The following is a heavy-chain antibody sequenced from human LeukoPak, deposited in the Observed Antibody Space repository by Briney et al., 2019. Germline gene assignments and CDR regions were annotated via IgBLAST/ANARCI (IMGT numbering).Heavy chain of an antibody. D-gene: IGHD2-2*01. V-gene: IGHV3-7*01. CDR2: IKQDGSDK. Sequence: WGSLRLSCAASGFTFSTYWMSWVRQAPGKGLEWVANIKQDGSDKFYVDSVKGRFTISRDNAKNSMYLQMNSLRAEDTAVYYCARVLPVASRDYWGQGTLVTVSS. J-gene: IGHJ4*02. CDR1: GFTFSTYW. CDR3: ARVLPVASRDY.